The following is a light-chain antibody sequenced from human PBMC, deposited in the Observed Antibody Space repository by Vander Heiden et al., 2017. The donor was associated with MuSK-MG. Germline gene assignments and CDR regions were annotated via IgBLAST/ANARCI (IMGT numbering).Light chain of an antibody. V-gene: IGLV1-51*01. CDR3: GTWDTSLSAWV. Sequence: QSVLTQPPSVSAAPGQKVTIPYSGSTSNIGNNYVSWYQHFPGTAPKVLIYDNDDRRSEVPDRFSASKSGTSATLAITGLQTADEADYYCGTWDTSLSAWVFGGGTKLTVL. CDR1: TSNIGNNY. J-gene: IGLJ3*02. CDR2: DND.